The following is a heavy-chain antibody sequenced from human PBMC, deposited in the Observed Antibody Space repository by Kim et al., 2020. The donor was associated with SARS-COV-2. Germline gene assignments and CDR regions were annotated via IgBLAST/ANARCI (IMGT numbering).Heavy chain of an antibody. Sequence: SETLSLTCTVSGGSITNDYWTWIRQPPGKGLEWIGHIFYSGSTNYNPSLESRVSFSVDTSKSQFSLRLTSVTAADTAFYYCARSMTAPGFPLYHWGPGTLVTVSS. CDR1: GGSITNDY. J-gene: IGHJ4*01. V-gene: IGHV4-59*01. CDR2: IFYSGST. D-gene: IGHD3-16*01. CDR3: ARSMTAPGFPLYH.